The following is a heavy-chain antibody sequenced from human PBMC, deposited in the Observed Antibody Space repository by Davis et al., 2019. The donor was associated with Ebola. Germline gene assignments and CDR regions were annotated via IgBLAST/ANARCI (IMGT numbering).Heavy chain of an antibody. Sequence: ASVKVSCKASGYTFTSYAMHWVRQAPGQRLEWMGWINAGNGKTKYSQKCQGRVTITRDTSASTAYMELSSLRYEDTAVYYCARVGYYDSSGHNPAGGVDYWGQGTLVTVSS. D-gene: IGHD3-22*01. J-gene: IGHJ4*02. V-gene: IGHV1-3*01. CDR3: ARVGYYDSSGHNPAGGVDY. CDR1: GYTFTSYA. CDR2: INAGNGKT.